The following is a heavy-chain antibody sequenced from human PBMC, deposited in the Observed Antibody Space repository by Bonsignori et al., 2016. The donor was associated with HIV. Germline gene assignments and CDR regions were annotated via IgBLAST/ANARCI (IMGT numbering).Heavy chain of an antibody. Sequence: QVQLQESGPGLVKPSETLSLTCAVSGYSISSGYYWGWIRQPPGKGLEWIGNFYHSGRTYYNPSLKSRVTILPDMSKNQFSLKLSSVTAADTAVYYCVRAIKAYYYFYMDVWGKGTTVTVSS. CDR2: FYHSGRT. D-gene: IGHD5-24*01. CDR1: GYSISSGYY. CDR3: VRAIKAYYYFYMDV. J-gene: IGHJ6*03. V-gene: IGHV4-38-2*01.